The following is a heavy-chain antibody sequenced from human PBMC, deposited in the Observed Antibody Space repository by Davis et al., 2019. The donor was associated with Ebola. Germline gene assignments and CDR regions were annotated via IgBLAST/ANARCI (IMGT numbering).Heavy chain of an antibody. J-gene: IGHJ4*02. D-gene: IGHD1-26*01. Sequence: ASVKVSCKASGYTFTSYDINWVRQATGQGLEWMGWMNPNSGNTGYAQKFQGRVTMTTDTSTSTAYMELRSLRSDDTAVYYCARDPLVGAVGYWGQGTLVTVSS. CDR2: MNPNSGNT. V-gene: IGHV1-8*01. CDR1: GYTFTSYD. CDR3: ARDPLVGAVGY.